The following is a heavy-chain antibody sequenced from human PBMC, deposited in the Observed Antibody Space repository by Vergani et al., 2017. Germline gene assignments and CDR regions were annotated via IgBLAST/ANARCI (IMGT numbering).Heavy chain of an antibody. J-gene: IGHJ4*02. CDR2: IYYSGST. V-gene: IGHV4-59*01. CDR3: ARGPWHSYGYFDY. CDR1: GGSISSYY. Sequence: QVQLQESGPGLVKPSETLSLTCTVSGGSISSYYWSWIRQPPGKGLEWIGYIYYSGSTNSNPSLKSRVTISVDTSKNQFSLKLSSVTAADTAVYYCARGPWHSYGYFDYWGQGTLVTVSS. D-gene: IGHD5-18*01.